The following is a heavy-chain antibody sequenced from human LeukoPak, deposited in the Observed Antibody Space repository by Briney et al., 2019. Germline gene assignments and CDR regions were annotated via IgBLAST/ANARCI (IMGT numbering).Heavy chain of an antibody. CDR3: AKDKAAFPDFDY. Sequence: GGSLRLSCAASGFTFSSYAMSWVRQAPGKGLEWVSAISGSGGSTYYADSVKGRFTISRDNSKNTLYLQMNSLGAEDTAVYYCAKDKAAFPDFDYWGQGTLVTVSS. CDR1: GFTFSSYA. D-gene: IGHD2-15*01. J-gene: IGHJ4*02. CDR2: ISGSGGST. V-gene: IGHV3-23*01.